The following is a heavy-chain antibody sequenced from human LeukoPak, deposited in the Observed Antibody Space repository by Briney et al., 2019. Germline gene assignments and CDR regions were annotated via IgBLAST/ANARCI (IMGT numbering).Heavy chain of an antibody. V-gene: IGHV4-61*02. CDR2: IYTSGST. D-gene: IGHD2-15*01. CDR1: GGSISSGSYY. CDR3: ARVDLRYCSGGSCPFDY. J-gene: IGHJ4*02. Sequence: TLSLTCTASGGSISSGSYYWSWIRQPAGKGLEWIGRIYTSGSTNYNPSLKGRVTISVDTSKNQFSLKLSSVTAADTAVYYCARVDLRYCSGGSCPFDYWGQGTLVTVSS.